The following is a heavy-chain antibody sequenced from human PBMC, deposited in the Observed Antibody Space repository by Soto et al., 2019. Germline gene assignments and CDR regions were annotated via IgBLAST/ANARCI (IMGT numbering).Heavy chain of an antibody. CDR2: INHSGST. V-gene: IGHV4-34*01. Sequence: QVQLQQWGAGLLKPSETLSLTCAVYGGSFSGYYWSWIRQPPGKGLEWIGEINHSGSTNYNPSLKRRVTISVDTSKNQFSLKLSSVTAADTAVYYCARGPTIRGYSYVSYWYFDLWGRGTLVTVSS. D-gene: IGHD5-18*01. CDR3: ARGPTIRGYSYVSYWYFDL. J-gene: IGHJ2*01. CDR1: GGSFSGYY.